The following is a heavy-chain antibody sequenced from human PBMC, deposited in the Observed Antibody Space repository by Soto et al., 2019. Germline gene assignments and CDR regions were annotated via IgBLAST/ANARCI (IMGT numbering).Heavy chain of an antibody. CDR2: IYYSGST. CDR1: GGSISSDSHY. J-gene: IGHJ4*02. CDR3: ARQTASHHFDS. V-gene: IGHV4-39*01. Sequence: SETLSLTCIVSGGSISSDSHYWDWIRQPPGKGLEWIGSIYYSGSTYYNPSLKSRVTISVDTSKNHFSLKLTSVTAADTAVYYCARQTASHHFDSWGQGTLVTVSS. D-gene: IGHD6-25*01.